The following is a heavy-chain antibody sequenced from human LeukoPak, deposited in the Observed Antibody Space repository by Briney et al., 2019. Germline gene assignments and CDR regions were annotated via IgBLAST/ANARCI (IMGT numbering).Heavy chain of an antibody. CDR3: ARGEGSWFGES. Sequence: PGGSLRLSCAASGFTFSSYGMHWVRQAPGKGLEWVAVIWYDGSNKYYADSVKGRFTISRDNSKNTLYLQMSSLRAEDTAVYYCARGEGSWFGESWGQGTLVTVSS. CDR2: IWYDGSNK. CDR1: GFTFSSYG. V-gene: IGHV3-33*01. D-gene: IGHD3-10*01. J-gene: IGHJ4*02.